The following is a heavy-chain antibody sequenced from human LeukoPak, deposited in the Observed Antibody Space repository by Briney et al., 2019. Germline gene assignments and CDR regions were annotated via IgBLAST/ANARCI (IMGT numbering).Heavy chain of an antibody. CDR1: GYTFTGYY. D-gene: IGHD1-26*01. V-gene: IGHV1-2*02. CDR3: ARGRTGGSRAPPDY. J-gene: IGHJ4*02. Sequence: ASVKVSCKASGYTFTGYYMHWVRQAPGQGLEWMGWINPNSGGTNYAQKFQGRVTITADKSTSTAYMGLSSLRSEDTAVYYCARGRTGGSRAPPDYWGQGTLVTVSS. CDR2: INPNSGGT.